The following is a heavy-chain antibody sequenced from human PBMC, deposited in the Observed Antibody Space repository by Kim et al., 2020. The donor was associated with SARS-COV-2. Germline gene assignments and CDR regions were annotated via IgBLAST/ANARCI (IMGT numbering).Heavy chain of an antibody. J-gene: IGHJ4*02. CDR3: ARDPAGYSSGWYVTAY. D-gene: IGHD6-19*01. Sequence: VKGRFTITSDNSKNTLYLQMNGLRAEDTAVYYCARDPAGYSSGWYVTAYWGQGTLVTVSS. V-gene: IGHV3-30*07.